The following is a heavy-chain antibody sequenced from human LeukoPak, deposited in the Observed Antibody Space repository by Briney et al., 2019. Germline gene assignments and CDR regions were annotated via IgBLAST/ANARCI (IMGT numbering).Heavy chain of an antibody. J-gene: IGHJ4*02. V-gene: IGHV3-30*03. CDR2: ISYDGSNK. CDR3: ARVRFLEWLLTPLYYFDY. D-gene: IGHD3-3*01. CDR1: GFTFSSYG. Sequence: GRSLRLSCAASGFTFSSYGMHWVRQAPGKGLEWVAVISYDGSNKYYADSVKGRFTISRDNSKNTLYLQMNSLRAEDTAVYYCARVRFLEWLLTPLYYFDYWGQGTLVTVSS.